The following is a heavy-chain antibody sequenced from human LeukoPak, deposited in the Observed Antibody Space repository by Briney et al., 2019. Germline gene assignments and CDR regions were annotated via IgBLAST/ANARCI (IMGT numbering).Heavy chain of an antibody. CDR1: GGTFSSYA. Sequence: SVKVSCKASGGTFSSYAISWVRQAPGQGLEWMGGIIPIFGTANYAQKFQGRVTITTDESTSTAYMELSSLRSEDTAVYYCGAIVTGTYDAFDIWGQGTMVTVSS. CDR3: GAIVTGTYDAFDI. CDR2: IIPIFGTA. J-gene: IGHJ3*02. V-gene: IGHV1-69*05. D-gene: IGHD1-1*01.